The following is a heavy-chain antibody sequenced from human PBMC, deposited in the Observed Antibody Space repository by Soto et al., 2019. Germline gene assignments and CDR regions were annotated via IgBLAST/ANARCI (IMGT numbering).Heavy chain of an antibody. J-gene: IGHJ6*02. CDR3: AREPGDIFGGYYFYGMDV. Sequence: ASVKVSCKASGYTFTSYGISWVRQAPGQGLEWMGWISAYNGNTNYAQKLQGRVTMTTDTSTRTVYMELRSLRSDDTAVYYCAREPGDIFGGYYFYGMDVWGQGTTVTVSS. CDR1: GYTFTSYG. D-gene: IGHD3-3*01. V-gene: IGHV1-18*01. CDR2: ISAYNGNT.